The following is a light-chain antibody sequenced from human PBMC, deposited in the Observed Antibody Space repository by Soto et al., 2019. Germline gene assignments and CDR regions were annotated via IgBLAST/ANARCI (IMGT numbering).Light chain of an antibody. CDR2: GAS. V-gene: IGKV3-15*01. J-gene: IGKJ2*01. CDR3: QQYNNWPPVA. CDR1: QSVSSN. Sequence: EIVMTQSPATLSVSPGERATLSCRASQSVSSNLAWYQQKPGQAPRLLIYGASTRATGIPARFSGSGSGTDFTLTISSLQSEDFAVYYCQQYNNWPPVAFGQGTKLEIK.